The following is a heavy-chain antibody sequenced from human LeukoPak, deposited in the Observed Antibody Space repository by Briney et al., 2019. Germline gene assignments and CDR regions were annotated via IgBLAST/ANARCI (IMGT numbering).Heavy chain of an antibody. D-gene: IGHD6-6*01. V-gene: IGHV4-39*01. Sequence: SETLSLTCTVSGGSISSGGYYWGWIRQPPGKGLEWIGTIYYSGATYYTPSLKSRVTISVDTSKNQFSLKLSSVTAADTAVYYCARRPYSSSSGLATYMDVWGKGTTVTVSS. J-gene: IGHJ6*03. CDR3: ARRPYSSSSGLATYMDV. CDR1: GGSISSGGYY. CDR2: IYYSGAT.